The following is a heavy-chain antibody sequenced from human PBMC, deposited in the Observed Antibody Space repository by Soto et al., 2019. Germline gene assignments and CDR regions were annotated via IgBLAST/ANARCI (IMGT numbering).Heavy chain of an antibody. J-gene: IGHJ6*02. V-gene: IGHV4-59*01. CDR1: GGSMRSYY. CDR2: IFYNEKN. D-gene: IGHD2-21*01. Sequence: QVELRESGPGLVKPSETLSLTCNVSGGSMRSYYWTWMRQSPWKGLEWLGNIFYNEKNNLNPSLQSRLSISVDTSKKKFSLMLSSVTAEDTAIYYCARDSTCCGLDVWGQGTTVTVSS. CDR3: ARDSTCCGLDV.